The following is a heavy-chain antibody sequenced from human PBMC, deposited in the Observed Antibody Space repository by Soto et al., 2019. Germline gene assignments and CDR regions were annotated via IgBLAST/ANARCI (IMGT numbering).Heavy chain of an antibody. CDR2: INYRGTT. Sequence: QVQLQESGPGLVKPSQTLSLTCTVSGGSINNGDYYWNWIRQHPEKGLEWMGYINYRGTTFYRPYLKSRIIISVDTSKNQFSLKLSSVTAADTAVYYCARDAPGAAPYWGQGTLVTVSS. CDR1: GGSINNGDYY. J-gene: IGHJ4*02. CDR3: ARDAPGAAPY. V-gene: IGHV4-31*03. D-gene: IGHD6-13*01.